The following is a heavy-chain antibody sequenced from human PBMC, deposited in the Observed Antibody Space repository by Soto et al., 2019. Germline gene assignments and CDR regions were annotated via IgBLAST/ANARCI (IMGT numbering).Heavy chain of an antibody. J-gene: IGHJ4*02. CDR2: ISGSGGST. D-gene: IGHD5-18*01. CDR3: EKEQEGYSYGQNDY. Sequence: GGSLRLSCAASGFTFSSYAMSWVRQAPGKGLEWVSAISGSGGSTYYADSVKGRFTISRDNSKNTLYLQMNSLRAEDTAVYYCEKEQEGYSYGQNDYWGQGTLVTVSS. CDR1: GFTFSSYA. V-gene: IGHV3-23*01.